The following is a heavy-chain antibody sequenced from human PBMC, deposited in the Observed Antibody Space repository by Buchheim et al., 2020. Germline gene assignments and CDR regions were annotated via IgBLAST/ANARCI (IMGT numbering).Heavy chain of an antibody. D-gene: IGHD6-19*01. V-gene: IGHV3-48*03. CDR2: ISSSGSTI. Sequence: EVQLVESGGGLVQPGGSLRLSCAASGFTFSSYEMNWVRQAPGKGLEWVSYISSSGSTIYYADSVKGRFTISRDNAKDSLSLQMNSLRAEDTAVYYCASHPRSGWYGDYYYGMDVWGQGTT. J-gene: IGHJ6*02. CDR3: ASHPRSGWYGDYYYGMDV. CDR1: GFTFSSYE.